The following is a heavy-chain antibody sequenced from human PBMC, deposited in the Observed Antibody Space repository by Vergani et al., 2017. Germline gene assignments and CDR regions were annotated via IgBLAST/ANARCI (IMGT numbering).Heavy chain of an antibody. CDR1: GGSFSGYY. V-gene: IGHV4-34*01. D-gene: IGHD2-15*01. J-gene: IGHJ6*02. CDR3: VRAAHRYGMDV. Sequence: QVQLQQRGAGLLKPSETLSLTCAFYGGSFSGYYWSWFRQPPGKGLEWIGEINHSGSTNYNPSLKSRVTISLDTSKNQFSLKLSSVTAADTAVYYCVRAAHRYGMDVWGQGTTVTVSS. CDR2: INHSGST.